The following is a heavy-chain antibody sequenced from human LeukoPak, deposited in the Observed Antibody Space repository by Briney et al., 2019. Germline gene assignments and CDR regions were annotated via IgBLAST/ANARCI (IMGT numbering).Heavy chain of an antibody. CDR1: GGSVSSGDYY. V-gene: IGHV4-30-4*01. D-gene: IGHD5-18*01. Sequence: PSETLSLTCTVSGGSVSSGDYYWSWIRQPPGQGLEWIGYINYSGYTLYNPSLRSRVSISIDTSKNHFSLKVSSVTAADTAVFYCARDRGYSYGPFDSWGQGTLVTVSS. J-gene: IGHJ4*02. CDR3: ARDRGYSYGPFDS. CDR2: INYSGYT.